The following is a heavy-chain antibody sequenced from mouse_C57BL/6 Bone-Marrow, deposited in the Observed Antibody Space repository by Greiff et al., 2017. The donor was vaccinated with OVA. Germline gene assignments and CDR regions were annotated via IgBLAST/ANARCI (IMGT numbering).Heavy chain of an antibody. CDR3: ARDGPYYGYDVLAY. Sequence: EVKLMESGGGLVKPGGSLKLSCAASGFTFSSYAMSWVRQTPEKRLEWVATISDGGSYTYYPDNVKGRFTISRDNAKNNLYLQMSHLKSEETAMYYGARDGPYYGYDVLAYWGQGTLVTVSA. J-gene: IGHJ3*01. CDR2: ISDGGSYT. CDR1: GFTFSSYA. D-gene: IGHD2-9*01. V-gene: IGHV5-4*01.